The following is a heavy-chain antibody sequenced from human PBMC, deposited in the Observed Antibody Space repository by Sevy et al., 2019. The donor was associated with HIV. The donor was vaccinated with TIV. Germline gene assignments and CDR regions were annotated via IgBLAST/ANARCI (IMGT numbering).Heavy chain of an antibody. V-gene: IGHV3-23*01. J-gene: IGHJ4*02. CDR1: GFTFSSYA. CDR3: ARKYGGSSYFDY. Sequence: GGSLRLSCAASGFTFSSYAMNWVRQAPGKGLEWVSGISGSGGSGDKTNYADSVMGRFTISRDDTKNTVYLRLNSLRAAESAIYYCARKYGGSSYFDYWGQGTLVTVSS. CDR2: ISGSGGSGDKT. D-gene: IGHD3-22*01.